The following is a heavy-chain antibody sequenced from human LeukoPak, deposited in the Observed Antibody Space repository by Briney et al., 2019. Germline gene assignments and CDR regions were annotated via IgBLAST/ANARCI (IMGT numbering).Heavy chain of an antibody. CDR3: ARWGPSPSDY. CDR1: GYIFINHG. D-gene: IGHD3-16*01. J-gene: IGHJ4*02. V-gene: IGHV1-18*01. Sequence: ASVKVSCKTSGYIFINHGIAWVRQAPGQGLEYMGWISAYNGNTDYAQNLQGRVTMTTDTSTTTAYMELRSLTSDDTAVYYCARWGPSPSDYWGQGTLVTVSS. CDR2: ISAYNGNT.